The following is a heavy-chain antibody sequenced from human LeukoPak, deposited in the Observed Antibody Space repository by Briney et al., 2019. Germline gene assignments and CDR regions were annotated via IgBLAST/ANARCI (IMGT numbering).Heavy chain of an antibody. Sequence: GGSLRLSCAASGFTFSSYWMSWVRQAPGKRLEWVGLIRTKTEGGTTDYAAPVKGRFTISTDESKNTLFLQMNSLKTEDTAVYYCTTLGSLASANHWGQGTLVTVSS. CDR2: IRTKTEGGTT. V-gene: IGHV3-15*01. D-gene: IGHD1-26*01. J-gene: IGHJ4*02. CDR3: TTLGSLASANH. CDR1: GFTFSSYW.